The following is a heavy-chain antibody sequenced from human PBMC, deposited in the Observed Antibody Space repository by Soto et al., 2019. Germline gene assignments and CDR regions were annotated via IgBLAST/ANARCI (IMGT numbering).Heavy chain of an antibody. J-gene: IGHJ4*02. CDR2: ISYDGSNK. CDR3: AKDNHGCVSLRLDY. V-gene: IGHV3-30*18. CDR1: GFTFSSYG. Sequence: QVQLVESGGGVVQPGRSLRLSCAASGFTFSSYGMYWVRQAPGKGLEWVAVISYDGSNKYYADSVKGRFTIARDNSTITVYLQMNSLRAEDTAVYYCAKDNHGCVSLRLDYWGPGALVTVSS. D-gene: IGHD3-16*01.